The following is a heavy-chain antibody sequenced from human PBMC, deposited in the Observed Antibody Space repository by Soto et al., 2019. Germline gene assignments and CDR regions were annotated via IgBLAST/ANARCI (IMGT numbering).Heavy chain of an antibody. Sequence: ASVKVSCKASGYTFTSYAMHWVGQAPGQRLEWMGWINAGNGNTKYSQKFQGRVTITRDTSASTAYMELRSLRTEDTAVYYCARTPCTNGVCSFPGSFDIWGQGTMVTVSS. V-gene: IGHV1-3*01. D-gene: IGHD2-8*01. CDR2: INAGNGNT. CDR3: ARTPCTNGVCSFPGSFDI. CDR1: GYTFTSYA. J-gene: IGHJ3*02.